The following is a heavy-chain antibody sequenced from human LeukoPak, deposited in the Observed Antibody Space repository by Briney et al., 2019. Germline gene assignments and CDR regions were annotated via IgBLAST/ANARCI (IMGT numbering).Heavy chain of an antibody. CDR3: ARALYANAWYAFDI. CDR1: GGAFSGYY. J-gene: IGHJ3*02. V-gene: IGHV4-34*01. Sequence: SETLSLTCAVYGGAFSGYYWSWIRQPPGKGLEWIGEINHSGSTNYNPSLKSRVTISVDTSKNQFSLKLSSVTAEDTAVYYCARALYANAWYAFDIWGHGTMVTVSS. D-gene: IGHD2-2*01. CDR2: INHSGST.